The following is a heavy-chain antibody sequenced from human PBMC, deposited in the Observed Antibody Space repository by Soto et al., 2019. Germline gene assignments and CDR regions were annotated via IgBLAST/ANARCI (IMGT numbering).Heavy chain of an antibody. CDR2: MNPSSGDT. D-gene: IGHD3-3*01. Sequence: ASVKVSCKASGYTFTSYDINWVRQATGQGPEWMGWMNPSSGDTGYAQKFQGRVTMTRNTSIGTAYMELGSLRFEDTAVYYCARGGYNSWSGYLGYWGQGTLVTVSS. J-gene: IGHJ4*02. CDR3: ARGGYNSWSGYLGY. V-gene: IGHV1-8*01. CDR1: GYTFTSYD.